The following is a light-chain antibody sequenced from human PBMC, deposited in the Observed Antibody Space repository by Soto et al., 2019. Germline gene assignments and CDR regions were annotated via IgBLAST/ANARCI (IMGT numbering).Light chain of an antibody. J-gene: IGKJ1*01. Sequence: EIVLTQSPGTLSLSLGERATLSCRASQNLTSYYLGWFQQKPGQAPRLLIYGASSRATGIPDRFSGSGSGTDFTLTIRRLEPEDFAVYYCHQYGSSPETFGQGTKVDIK. CDR1: QNLTSYY. V-gene: IGKV3-20*01. CDR2: GAS. CDR3: HQYGSSPET.